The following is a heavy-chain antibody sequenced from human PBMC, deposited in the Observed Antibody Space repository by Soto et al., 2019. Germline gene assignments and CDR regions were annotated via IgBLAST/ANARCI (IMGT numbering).Heavy chain of an antibody. CDR3: ARGGSTIFGVVTTFFEA. V-gene: IGHV4-4*02. CDR1: GGSISSSNW. J-gene: IGHJ5*02. Sequence: QVQLQESGPGLVKPSGTLSLTCAVSGGSISSSNWWSWVRQPPGKGLEWIGEIYHSGSTNYNPSLKSRVTISVDKSKNQFSLKLSSVTAADTAVYYGARGGSTIFGVVTTFFEAWGQGTLVTVSS. D-gene: IGHD3-3*01. CDR2: IYHSGST.